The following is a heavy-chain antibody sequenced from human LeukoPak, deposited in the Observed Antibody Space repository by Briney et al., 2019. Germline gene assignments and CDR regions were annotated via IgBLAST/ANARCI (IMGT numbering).Heavy chain of an antibody. CDR2: ISGSGGST. V-gene: IGHV3-23*01. Sequence: PGGSLRLSCAASGFTFSSYGMHWVRQAPGKGLEWVSAISGSGGSTYYADSVKGRITISRDNSKNTLYLQMNSLRAEDTAVYYCAKSVLGYYFDYWGQGTLVTVSS. CDR3: AKSVLGYYFDY. CDR1: GFTFSSYG. D-gene: IGHD2-8*02. J-gene: IGHJ4*02.